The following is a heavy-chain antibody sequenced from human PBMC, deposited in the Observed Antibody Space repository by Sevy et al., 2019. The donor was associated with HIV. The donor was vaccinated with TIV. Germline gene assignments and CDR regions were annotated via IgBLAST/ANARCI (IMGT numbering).Heavy chain of an antibody. CDR1: GFTFSTYA. J-gene: IGHJ4*02. Sequence: GGSLRLSCAASGFTFSTYAMTWVRQGPGKGLEWVSSISASGGSTFYADSVKGRFTISRDNSKNTLYLQMNSLRADDMAVYYCAKRNTNWGQGTLVTVSS. CDR2: ISASGGST. CDR3: AKRNTN. V-gene: IGHV3-23*01.